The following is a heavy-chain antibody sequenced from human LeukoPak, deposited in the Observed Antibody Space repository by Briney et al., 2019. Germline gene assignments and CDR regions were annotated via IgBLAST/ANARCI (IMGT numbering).Heavy chain of an antibody. Sequence: GGSLRPSCAASGFTFSSYWMSWVRQAPGKGLEWVATIRQDGSQKYYVDSVKGRFTISRDNAKNSLYLQMNSLRAEDTAVYYCARESGSVTSEVDFDYWGQGTLVTVSS. CDR2: IRQDGSQK. D-gene: IGHD4-17*01. V-gene: IGHV3-7*01. CDR3: ARESGSVTSEVDFDY. J-gene: IGHJ4*02. CDR1: GFTFSSYW.